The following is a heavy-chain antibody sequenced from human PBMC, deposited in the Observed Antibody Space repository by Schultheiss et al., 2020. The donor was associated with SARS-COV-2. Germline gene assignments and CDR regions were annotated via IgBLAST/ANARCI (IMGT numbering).Heavy chain of an antibody. CDR3: AGLIGRDYSNYDYYGMDV. Sequence: ASVKVSCKASGYTFTSYGISWVRQAPGQGLEWMGWISAYNGNTNYAQKLQGRVTMTTDTSTSTAYMELSSLRSEDTAVYYCAGLIGRDYSNYDYYGMDVWGQGTTVTVSS. D-gene: IGHD4-11*01. CDR2: ISAYNGNT. J-gene: IGHJ6*02. CDR1: GYTFTSYG. V-gene: IGHV1-18*01.